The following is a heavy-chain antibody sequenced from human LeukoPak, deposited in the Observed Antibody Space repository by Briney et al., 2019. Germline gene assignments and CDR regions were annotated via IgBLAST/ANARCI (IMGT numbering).Heavy chain of an antibody. V-gene: IGHV3-23*01. CDR1: GFTFSDYA. CDR2: ISGSGGTT. D-gene: IGHD4-23*01. Sequence: GGSLRLSCAASGFTFSDYAITWVRQAPGKGLEWVSAISGSGGTTYYADSVKGRFTISRDNSKNKLYLQMNSLRAEDTAIYCCAKRWQGNSRALDYWGQGTLVTVSS. CDR3: AKRWQGNSRALDY. J-gene: IGHJ4*02.